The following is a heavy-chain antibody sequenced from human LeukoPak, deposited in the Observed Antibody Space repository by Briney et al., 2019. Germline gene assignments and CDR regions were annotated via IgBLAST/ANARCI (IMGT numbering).Heavy chain of an antibody. D-gene: IGHD1-26*01. CDR2: INSDGSST. CDR3: ARAPDYIVEATPLFDY. V-gene: IGHV3-74*01. CDR1: GFTFSSYW. J-gene: IGHJ4*02. Sequence: GGSLRLSCAASGFTFSSYWMHWVRQAPGKGLVWVSRINSDGSSTSYADSVKGRFTISRDNAKNTLYLQMNSLRAEDTAVYYCARAPDYIVEATPLFDYWGQGTLVTVSS.